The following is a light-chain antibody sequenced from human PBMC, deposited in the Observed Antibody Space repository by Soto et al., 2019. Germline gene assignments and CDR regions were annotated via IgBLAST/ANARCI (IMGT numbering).Light chain of an antibody. CDR1: ESVGDY. V-gene: IGKV3-20*01. CDR2: EAS. CDR3: QQYGSSRV. J-gene: IGKJ5*01. Sequence: EIVLRQSPDTLSLSPVERATLSCRASESVGDYIAWYQQKPGQAPRLVIYEASNRATGIPARFSGSGSGTDFTLTISSLQPEDFAVYYCQQYGSSRVFGQGTRLEIK.